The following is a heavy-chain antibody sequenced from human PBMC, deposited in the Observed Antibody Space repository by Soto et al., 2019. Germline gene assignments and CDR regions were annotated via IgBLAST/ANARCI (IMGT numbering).Heavy chain of an antibody. CDR1: GYSFTSYW. D-gene: IGHD2-2*01. J-gene: IGHJ5*02. CDR2: IYPGDSDT. Sequence: GESLKISCKGSGYSFTSYWIGWVRQMPGKGLEWMGIIYPGDSDTRYSPSFQGQVTISADKAISTAYLQWSSLKASDTAMYYCARAIVVPAAMHGWFDPWGQGTLVTVSS. CDR3: ARAIVVPAAMHGWFDP. V-gene: IGHV5-51*01.